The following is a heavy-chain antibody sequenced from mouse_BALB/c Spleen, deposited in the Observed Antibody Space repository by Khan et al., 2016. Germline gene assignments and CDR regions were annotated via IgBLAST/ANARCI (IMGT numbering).Heavy chain of an antibody. D-gene: IGHD2-10*02. CDR1: GYTFTDYS. V-gene: IGHV9-2-1*01. CDR3: ARRGSKYGNSAWFAY. Sequence: QIQLVQSGPELKKPGETVKISCKASGYTFTDYSMHWVKQAPGKGLKWMGWINTETGEPTYADDFKGRFAFSLEPSASPAYLQINNLNNEATATSFCARRGSKYGNSAWFAYWGQGTLVTVSA. CDR2: INTETGEP. J-gene: IGHJ3*01.